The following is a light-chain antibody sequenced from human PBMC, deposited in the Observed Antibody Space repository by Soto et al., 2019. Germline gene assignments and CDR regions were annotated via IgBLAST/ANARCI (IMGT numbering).Light chain of an antibody. CDR1: QSVSSSY. J-gene: IGKJ4*01. Sequence: IVFTQSPFTLSLSPVGRATLSCSAIQSVSSSYLAWYQQKPGQTPRLLIYGASTRATGIPARFSGSGSGTEFTLTISSLQSEDFAIYYCQQYNNWLMLSFGGGTKVDIK. CDR3: QQYNNWLMLS. V-gene: IGKV3-15*01. CDR2: GAS.